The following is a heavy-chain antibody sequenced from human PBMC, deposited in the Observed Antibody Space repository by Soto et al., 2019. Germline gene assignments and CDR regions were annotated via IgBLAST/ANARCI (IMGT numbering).Heavy chain of an antibody. Sequence: SVKVSCKASGGTFSSYAISWVRQAPGQGLEWMGGIIPIFGTANYAQKFQGRVTITADESTSTAYMELSSLRSEDTAVYYCARELHVVGQPYYYYGMAVWGQGTTVTVSS. D-gene: IGHD1-1*01. CDR3: ARELHVVGQPYYYYGMAV. CDR1: GGTFSSYA. CDR2: IIPIFGTA. V-gene: IGHV1-69*13. J-gene: IGHJ6*02.